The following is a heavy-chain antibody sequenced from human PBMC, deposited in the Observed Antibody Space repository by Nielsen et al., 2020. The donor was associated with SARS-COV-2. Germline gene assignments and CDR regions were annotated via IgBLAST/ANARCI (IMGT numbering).Heavy chain of an antibody. CDR1: GFTFSSYA. CDR3: ASSSWGDYYYGMDV. J-gene: IGHJ6*04. V-gene: IGHV3-9*01. CDR2: ISWNSGSI. D-gene: IGHD6-13*01. Sequence: GGSLRLSCAASGFTFSSYAMSWVRQAPGKGLEWVSGISWNSGSIGYADSVKGRFTISRDNAKNSLYLQMNSLRAEDTALYYCASSSWGDYYYGMDVWGKGTTVTVSS.